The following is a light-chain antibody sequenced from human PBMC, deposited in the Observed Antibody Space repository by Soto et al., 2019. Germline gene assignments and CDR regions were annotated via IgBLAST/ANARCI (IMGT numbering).Light chain of an antibody. J-gene: IGKJ1*01. V-gene: IGKV2-28*01. Sequence: DHVMTQSPLSLPVTPGEPASISCRSSQSLLHSNGYNYLDWYLQKPGQSPQLLIYLGSNRASGVPERFSGSGSGTDFTLKISRVEAEDVGVYYCMQTLQTAWTFGQGTKVEIK. CDR1: QSLLHSNGYNY. CDR3: MQTLQTAWT. CDR2: LGS.